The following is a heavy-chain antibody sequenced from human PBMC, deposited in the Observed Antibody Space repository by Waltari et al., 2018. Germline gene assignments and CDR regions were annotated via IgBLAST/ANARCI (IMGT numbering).Heavy chain of an antibody. J-gene: IGHJ2*01. D-gene: IGHD2-15*01. CDR3: ARGKSDSWYFDL. V-gene: IGHV4-31*03. CDR1: GGSISRGGYY. CDR2: IYYSGST. Sequence: QVQLQESGPGLVKPSQTLSLTCTVSGGSISRGGYYWSWIRQHPGKGLEWIGYIYYSGSTYYNPSLKSRVTISVDTSKNQFSLKLSSVTAADTAVYYCARGKSDSWYFDLWGRGTLVTVSS.